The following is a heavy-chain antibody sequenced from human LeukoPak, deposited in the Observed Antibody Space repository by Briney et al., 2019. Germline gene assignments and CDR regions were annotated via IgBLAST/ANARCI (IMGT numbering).Heavy chain of an antibody. CDR1: GACISSGGYY. V-gene: IGHV4-31*03. Sequence: SETLSLTCTVSGACISSGGYYWSWIRQHPGKGLEWIGYIYYSGSTYYNPSLKSRVTISVDTSKNQFSLRLSSVTAADTAVYYCARGPPSGWYLDSYYFDYWGQGTLVTVSS. J-gene: IGHJ4*02. D-gene: IGHD6-19*01. CDR3: ARGPPSGWYLDSYYFDY. CDR2: IYYSGST.